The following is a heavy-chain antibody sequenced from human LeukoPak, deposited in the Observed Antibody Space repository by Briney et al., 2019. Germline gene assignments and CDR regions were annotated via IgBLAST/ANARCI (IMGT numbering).Heavy chain of an antibody. CDR2: IIPILGIA. V-gene: IGHV1-69*04. CDR1: GGTFSSYA. D-gene: IGHD3-9*01. CDR3: ARDYPAYDILTGYLDSNWFVP. J-gene: IGHJ5*02. Sequence: ASVKVSCKASGGTFSSYAISWVRQAPGQGLEWMGRIIPILGIANYAQKFQGRVTITADKSTSTAYMELSSLRSEDTAVYYCARDYPAYDILTGYLDSNWFVPWGQGTLVTVSS.